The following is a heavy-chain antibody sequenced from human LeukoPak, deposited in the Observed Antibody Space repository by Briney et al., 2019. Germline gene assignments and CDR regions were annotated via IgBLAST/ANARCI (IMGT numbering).Heavy chain of an antibody. CDR1: GFTFSSYW. CDR3: AGGWFGELLSHFDY. Sequence: PGGSLRLSCAASGFTFSSYWMHWVRQAPGKGLVWVSRINSDGSSTSYADSVKGRFTISRDNAKNTLYLQMNSLRAEDTTVYYCAGGWFGELLSHFDYWGQGTLVTVSS. D-gene: IGHD3-10*01. J-gene: IGHJ4*02. V-gene: IGHV3-74*01. CDR2: INSDGSST.